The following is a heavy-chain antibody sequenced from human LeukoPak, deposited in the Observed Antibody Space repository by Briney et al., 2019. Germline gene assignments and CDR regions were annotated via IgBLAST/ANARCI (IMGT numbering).Heavy chain of an antibody. Sequence: GGSLRLSCATSGFTFSTYWMSWVRQAPGKGLEWVANIKQDGTVKYYVDSVKGRFTLSRDNALYSVSLQMNSLRAEDTAVYYCAKRRRAFFDYWGQGTLVTVSS. CDR2: IKQDGTVK. J-gene: IGHJ4*02. CDR3: AKRRRAFFDY. CDR1: GFTFSTYW. D-gene: IGHD3-16*01. V-gene: IGHV3-7*01.